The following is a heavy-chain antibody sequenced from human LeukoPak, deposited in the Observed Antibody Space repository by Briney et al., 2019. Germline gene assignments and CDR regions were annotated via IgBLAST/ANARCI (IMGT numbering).Heavy chain of an antibody. CDR1: GFTFSSYS. J-gene: IGHJ4*02. CDR2: ISGSGGST. CDR3: AKGETLLWFGELFVHY. V-gene: IGHV3-23*01. Sequence: GGSLRLSCAASGFTFSSYSMNWVRQAPGKGLEWVSAISGSGGSTYYADSVKGRFTISRDNSKNTLYLQMNSLRAEDTAVYYCAKGETLLWFGELFVHYWGQGTLVTVSS. D-gene: IGHD3-10*01.